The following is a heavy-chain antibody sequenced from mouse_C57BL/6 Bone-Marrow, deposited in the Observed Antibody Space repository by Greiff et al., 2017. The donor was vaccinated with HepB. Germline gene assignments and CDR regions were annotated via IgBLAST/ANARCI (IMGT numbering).Heavy chain of an antibody. Sequence: QVQLQQSGAELVKPGASVKISCNASGYSFSSYWMNWVKQRPGKGLEWIGQMYPGDGDTNYNGKFKGKATLTADKSSSTAYMQRSRLTSADSAVYFCARGAQATAWFAYWGQGTLVTVSA. D-gene: IGHD3-2*02. CDR3: ARGAQATAWFAY. J-gene: IGHJ3*01. CDR2: MYPGDGDT. CDR1: GYSFSSYW. V-gene: IGHV1-80*01.